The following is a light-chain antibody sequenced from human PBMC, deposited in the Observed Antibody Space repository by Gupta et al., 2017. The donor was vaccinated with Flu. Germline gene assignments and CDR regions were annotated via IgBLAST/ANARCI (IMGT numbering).Light chain of an antibody. Sequence: SSSNIGNNYISWYQQLPGTAPKLLIYENNKRPSGLPDRFSGSKSGTSATLGITGLQTGDEADYYCGTWDSSLSVWVFGGGTKLTVL. CDR1: SSNIGNNY. J-gene: IGLJ3*02. CDR3: GTWDSSLSVWV. V-gene: IGLV1-51*02. CDR2: ENN.